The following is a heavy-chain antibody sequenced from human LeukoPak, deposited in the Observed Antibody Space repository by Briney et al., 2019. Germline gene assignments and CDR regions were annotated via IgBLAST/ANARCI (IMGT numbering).Heavy chain of an antibody. CDR3: ARGYYYDSSGYYQYYFDY. J-gene: IGHJ4*02. CDR2: INAGNGNT. V-gene: IGHV1-3*01. CDR1: GYTFTSYA. D-gene: IGHD3-22*01. Sequence: ASVKVSCKASGYTFTSYAMHWVRQAPGQRLERMGWINAGNGNTKYSQKFQGRVTITRDTSASTAYMELSSLRSEDTAVYYCARGYYYDSSGYYQYYFDYWGQGTLVTVSS.